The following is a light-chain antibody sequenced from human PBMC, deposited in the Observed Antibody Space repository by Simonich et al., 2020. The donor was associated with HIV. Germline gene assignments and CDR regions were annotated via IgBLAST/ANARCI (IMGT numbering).Light chain of an antibody. CDR2: WAS. V-gene: IGKV4-1*01. CDR1: RSVLYSSNNKNY. CDR3: QQYYSTPPT. J-gene: IGKJ1*01. Sequence: DIVMTQSPDSLAVSLGERATINCKSSRSVLYSSNNKNYLAWYQQKPGQPPKLLIYWASTRESGVPDRFSASGSGTDFTLTISSLQAEDVAVYYCQQYYSTPPTFGQVTKVNIK.